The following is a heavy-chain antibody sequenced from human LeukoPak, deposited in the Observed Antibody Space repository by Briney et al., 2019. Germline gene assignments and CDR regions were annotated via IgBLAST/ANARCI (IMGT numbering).Heavy chain of an antibody. V-gene: IGHV3-23*01. J-gene: IGHJ4*02. D-gene: IGHD3-16*01. CDR1: GFTFSSYA. CDR2: ISGSGGST. CDR3: ATDQRGLSWGDFDY. Sequence: PGGSLRLSCAASGFTFSSYAMSWVRQAPGKGLEWVSAISGSGGSTYYADSVKGRFTISRDNSKNTLYLQMNSLRAEDTAVYYCATDQRGLSWGDFDYWGQGTLVTVSS.